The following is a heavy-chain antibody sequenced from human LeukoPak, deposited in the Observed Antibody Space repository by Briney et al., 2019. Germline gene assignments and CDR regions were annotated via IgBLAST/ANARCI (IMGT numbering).Heavy chain of an antibody. CDR1: GFTFSSYW. D-gene: IGHD6-19*01. J-gene: IGHJ4*02. CDR3: ARGPYTNGHYFDY. CDR2: INQDGSEK. Sequence: GGSLGLSCAASGFTFSSYWMTWVRQAPGKGLEWVANINQDGSEKYYVDSVKGRFTISRDNARNSLYLQMNSLRAEDTAVYYCARGPYTNGHYFDYWGQGTLATVSS. V-gene: IGHV3-7*04.